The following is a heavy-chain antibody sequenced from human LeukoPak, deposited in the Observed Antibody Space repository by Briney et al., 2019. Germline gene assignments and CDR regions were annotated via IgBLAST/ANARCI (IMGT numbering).Heavy chain of an antibody. CDR2: ISYDGSSK. V-gene: IGHV3-30*04. Sequence: GGSLRLSCAASGFTFSTYAMHWVRQAPGKGLEWVAVISYDGSSKYYADSVKGRFTISRDNSKNTLYLQMNRLRAEDTAVYYCARARSRYGYGDAFDIWGQGTVVTVSS. D-gene: IGHD5-18*01. CDR1: GFTFSTYA. J-gene: IGHJ3*02. CDR3: ARARSRYGYGDAFDI.